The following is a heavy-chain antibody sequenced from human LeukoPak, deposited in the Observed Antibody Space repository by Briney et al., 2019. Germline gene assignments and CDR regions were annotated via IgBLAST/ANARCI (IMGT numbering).Heavy chain of an antibody. CDR2: INSDGSST. V-gene: IGHV3-74*01. Sequence: GGSLRLSCAASGFTFSSYWMHWVRQAPGKGLVWVSRINSDGSSTTYADSVKGRFTISRDNAKNTLYLQMNCLRGEDTAVYYCARGIAATIQHWGQGTLVTVSS. J-gene: IGHJ1*01. D-gene: IGHD6-13*01. CDR1: GFTFSSYW. CDR3: ARGIAATIQH.